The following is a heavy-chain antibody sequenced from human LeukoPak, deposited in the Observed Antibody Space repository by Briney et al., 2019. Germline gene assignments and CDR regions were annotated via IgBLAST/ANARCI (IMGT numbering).Heavy chain of an antibody. CDR2: VLHDGSYK. D-gene: IGHD3/OR15-3a*01. CDR1: GFSFRSFG. V-gene: IGHV3-33*01. J-gene: IGHJ4*02. CDR3: ARDKGTYYFDY. Sequence: PGGSLRLSRAASGFSFRSFGMHWVRQAPGKGLEWVTGVLHDGSYKYYADSVKGRFTISTDNSKNTLYLQMNSLRAEDTAVYYCARDKGTYYFDYWGQGTLVTVSS.